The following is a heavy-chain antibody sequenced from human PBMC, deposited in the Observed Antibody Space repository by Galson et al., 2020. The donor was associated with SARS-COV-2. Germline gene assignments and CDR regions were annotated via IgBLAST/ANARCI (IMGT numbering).Heavy chain of an antibody. J-gene: IGHJ4*01. CDR3: ARVHPLGGGGSYFDS. D-gene: IGHD1-1*01. Sequence: GGSLRLSCVASGFTFSSYWMHWVRQAPGKGLVWVSRINSDESTTDYADSVKGRFTISRDTAKNTLYLQMNSLRAEDTAVYYCARVHPLGGGGSYFDSWGQGILVTVSS. CDR2: INSDESTT. CDR1: GFTFSSYW. V-gene: IGHV3-74*01.